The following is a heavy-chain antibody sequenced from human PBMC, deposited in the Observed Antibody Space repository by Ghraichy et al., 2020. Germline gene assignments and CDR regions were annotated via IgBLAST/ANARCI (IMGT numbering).Heavy chain of an antibody. Sequence: ESLNISCTVSGYSISSGYYWGWIRQPPGKGLEWIGSIYHSGSTYYNPSLKSRVTISVDTSKNQFSLKLSSVTAADTAVYYCALDYYDSSGPVGWFDPWGQGTLVTVSS. CDR1: GYSISSGYY. J-gene: IGHJ5*02. CDR3: ALDYYDSSGPVGWFDP. V-gene: IGHV4-38-2*02. CDR2: IYHSGST. D-gene: IGHD3-22*01.